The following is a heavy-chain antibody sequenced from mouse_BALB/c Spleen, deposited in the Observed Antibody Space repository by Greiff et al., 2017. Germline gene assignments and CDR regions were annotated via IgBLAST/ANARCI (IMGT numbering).Heavy chain of an antibody. CDR3: ARRYFDY. CDR1: GFTFSSFG. J-gene: IGHJ2*01. Sequence: EVNLVESGGGLVQPGGSRKLSCAASGFTFSSFGMHWVRQAPEKGLEWVAYISSGSSTIYYADTVKGRFTISRDNPKNTLFLQMTSLRSEDTAMYYCARRYFDYWGQGTTLTVSS. V-gene: IGHV5-17*02. CDR2: ISSGSSTI.